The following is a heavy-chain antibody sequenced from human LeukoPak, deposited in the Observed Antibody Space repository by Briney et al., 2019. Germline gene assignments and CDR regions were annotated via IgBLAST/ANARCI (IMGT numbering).Heavy chain of an antibody. D-gene: IGHD2-15*01. V-gene: IGHV1-2*02. CDR3: ATGLVGYCSGGSCYQLDY. Sequence: GASVKVSCKASGYTFTGYYMHWVRQAPGQGLEWMGWINPNSGGTNYAQKFQGRVTMTRDTSISTAYMELSRLRSDDTAVYYCATGLVGYCSGGSCYQLDYWGQGTLVTVSS. CDR2: INPNSGGT. CDR1: GYTFTGYY. J-gene: IGHJ4*02.